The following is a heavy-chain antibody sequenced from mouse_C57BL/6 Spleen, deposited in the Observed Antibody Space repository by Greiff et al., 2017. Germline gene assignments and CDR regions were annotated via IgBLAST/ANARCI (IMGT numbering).Heavy chain of an antibody. J-gene: IGHJ2*01. V-gene: IGHV5-9*01. D-gene: IGHD1-1*01. CDR1: GFTFSSYT. Sequence: DVQLVESGGGLVKPGGSLKLSCAASGFTFSSYTMSWVRQTPEKRLEWVATISGGGGNTYYPDSVKGRFTISRDNAKNTLYLQMSSLRSEDTALYYCARQRREDYGSSLDYWGQGTTLTVSS. CDR3: ARQRREDYGSSLDY. CDR2: ISGGGGNT.